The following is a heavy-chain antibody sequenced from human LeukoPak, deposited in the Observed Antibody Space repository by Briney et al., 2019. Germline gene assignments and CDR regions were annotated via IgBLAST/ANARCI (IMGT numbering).Heavy chain of an antibody. Sequence: PSETLSLTCTVSGGSISSYYWSWIRQPPGKELEWIGCISYSGSTNYNPSLKSRVTISVDTSKNQFSLKLSSVTAADTAMYYCARLYGGYYYDFDYWGQGTLVTVSS. CDR1: GGSISSYY. D-gene: IGHD3-22*01. CDR3: ARLYGGYYYDFDY. J-gene: IGHJ4*02. CDR2: ISYSGST. V-gene: IGHV4-59*01.